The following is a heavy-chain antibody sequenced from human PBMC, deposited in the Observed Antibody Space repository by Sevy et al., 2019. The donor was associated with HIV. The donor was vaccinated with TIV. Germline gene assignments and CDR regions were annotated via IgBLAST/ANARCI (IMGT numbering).Heavy chain of an antibody. V-gene: IGHV3-21*06. Sequence: GGSLRLSCAASGFTFSSYSMNWVRQAPGKGLEWVSSISSSSSYIYYADSVKGRFTISRDNANNSLYLQMNSLRAEDTALYYCTRGGSTATSCCLMDVWGKGTMVTVSS. CDR1: GFTFSSYS. D-gene: IGHD2-2*01. CDR3: TRGGSTATSCCLMDV. J-gene: IGHJ6*03. CDR2: ISSSSSYI.